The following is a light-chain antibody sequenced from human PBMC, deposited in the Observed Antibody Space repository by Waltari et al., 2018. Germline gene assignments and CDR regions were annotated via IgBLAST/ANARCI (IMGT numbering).Light chain of an antibody. CDR1: QSLVSSY. CDR2: DVS. J-gene: IGKJ2*01. CDR3: QQYLSSTRT. V-gene: IGKV3-20*01. Sequence: EIVLTQSPGTLSLSPGERATLSCRASQSLVSSYLAWYQQKPGQAPRLLMYDVSSRATGIPDRFSGSGYGTEFTLTISRLEPEDSAVYYCQQYLSSTRTFGQGTKLEIK.